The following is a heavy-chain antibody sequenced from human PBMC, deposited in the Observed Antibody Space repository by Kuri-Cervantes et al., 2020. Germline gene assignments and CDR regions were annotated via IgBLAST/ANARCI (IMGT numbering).Heavy chain of an antibody. CDR3: ARDGSDYGDLLVYFDY. J-gene: IGHJ4*02. CDR2: IRYDGSNK. CDR1: GFTFSSYG. V-gene: IGHV3-33*01. Sequence: GGSLRLSCAASGFTFSSYGMHWVRQAPGKGLEWVAVIRYDGSNKYYADSVKGRFTISRENSKNTLYLQMNSLRAEDTAVYYCARDGSDYGDLLVYFDYWGQGTLVTVSS. D-gene: IGHD4-17*01.